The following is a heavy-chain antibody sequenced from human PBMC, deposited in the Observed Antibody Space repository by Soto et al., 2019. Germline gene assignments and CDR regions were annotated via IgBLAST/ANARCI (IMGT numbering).Heavy chain of an antibody. J-gene: IGHJ3*02. CDR2: IYHSGST. V-gene: IGHV4-30-2*02. CDR3: ARRYGSAFDI. CDR1: GRSISSGGYS. D-gene: IGHD3-10*01. Sequence: PSETLSLTCAVSGRSISSGGYSWSWIRQPPGKGLEWIGYIYHSGSTYYNPSLKSRVTISVDRSKNQFSLKLSSVTAADTAVYYCARRYGSAFDIWGQGTMVTVSS.